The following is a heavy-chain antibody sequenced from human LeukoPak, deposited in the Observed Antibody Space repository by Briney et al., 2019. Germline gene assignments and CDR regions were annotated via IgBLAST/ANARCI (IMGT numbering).Heavy chain of an antibody. D-gene: IGHD3-10*02. J-gene: IGHJ6*04. Sequence: GGSLRLSCAASGFTFNNYNMNWVRQAPGKALEWVSSITSSGAYIFYADSVKGRFTISRDNAKDSLYLQMNSLRAEDTAVYYCAELGITMIGGVWGKGTTVTISS. CDR1: GFTFNNYN. CDR3: AELGITMIGGV. CDR2: ITSSGAYI. V-gene: IGHV3-21*01.